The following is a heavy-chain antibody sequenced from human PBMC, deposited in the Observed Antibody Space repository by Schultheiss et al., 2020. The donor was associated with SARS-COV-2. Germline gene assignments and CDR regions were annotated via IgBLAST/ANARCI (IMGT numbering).Heavy chain of an antibody. V-gene: IGHV4-34*01. CDR1: GGSFSGYY. CDR2: INHSGST. D-gene: IGHD5-24*01. J-gene: IGHJ3*02. Sequence: SETLSLTCAVYGGSFSGYYWSWIRQPPGKGLEWIGEINHSGSTNYNPSLKSRVTISVDTSKNQFSLKLSSVTAADTAVYYCARDWRDGYNSEFDAFDIWGQGTMVTVSS. CDR3: ARDWRDGYNSEFDAFDI.